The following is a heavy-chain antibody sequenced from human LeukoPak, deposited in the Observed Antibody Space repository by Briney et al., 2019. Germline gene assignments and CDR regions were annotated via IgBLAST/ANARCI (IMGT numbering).Heavy chain of an antibody. Sequence: PGGSLRLSCAASGFTFSSYAMSWVRQAPGKGLEWVSFISGGSSIIYYADSVKGRFTISRDNAKNSLYLQMNSLRAEDTAVYYCARDFGDYGGRYFDYWGQGTLVTVSS. J-gene: IGHJ4*02. D-gene: IGHD4-23*01. V-gene: IGHV3-48*01. CDR1: GFTFSSYA. CDR2: ISGGSSII. CDR3: ARDFGDYGGRYFDY.